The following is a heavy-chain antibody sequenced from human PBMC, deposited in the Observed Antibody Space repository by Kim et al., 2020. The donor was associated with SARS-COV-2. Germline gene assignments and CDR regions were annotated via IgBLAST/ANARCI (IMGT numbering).Heavy chain of an antibody. J-gene: IGHJ4*02. D-gene: IGHD6-13*01. CDR3: ASQQLVLTNGDY. V-gene: IGHV3-21*01. Sequence: YNATSVKGRYTISRDNAKNSLYLQMNSLRAEDTAVYYCASQQLVLTNGDYWGQGTLVTVSS.